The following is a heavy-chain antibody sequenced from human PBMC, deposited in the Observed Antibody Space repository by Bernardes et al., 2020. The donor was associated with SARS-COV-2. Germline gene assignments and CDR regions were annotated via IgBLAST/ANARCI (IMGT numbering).Heavy chain of an antibody. Sequence: GSLRLSCTASGFTFSSSAMSWVRQAPGKGLEWVSGISGSGGSAYYAGSVKGRFTISRDNSKNTLYLQMNSLRAEDTAIYYCARCVQAFYAMDVWGQGTTVTVS. J-gene: IGHJ6*02. V-gene: IGHV3-23*01. CDR3: ARCVQAFYAMDV. CDR2: ISGSGGSA. CDR1: GFTFSSSA. D-gene: IGHD1-1*01.